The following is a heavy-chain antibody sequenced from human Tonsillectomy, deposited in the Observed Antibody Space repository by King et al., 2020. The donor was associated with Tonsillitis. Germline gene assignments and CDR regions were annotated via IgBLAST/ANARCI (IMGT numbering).Heavy chain of an antibody. Sequence: VQLQESGPGLVKPSQTLSLTCTVPSGSVSNGYYYWNWIRQPAGKGLEWIVRIYTSGTTNYNPSLKSRLTISLDQSRNQVSLNLTSVTAAATAAYYCAREGRDWSFERWGRGTLVTVSS. CDR2: IYTSGTT. CDR3: AREGRDWSFER. V-gene: IGHV4-61*02. J-gene: IGHJ2*01. CDR1: SGSVSNGYYY.